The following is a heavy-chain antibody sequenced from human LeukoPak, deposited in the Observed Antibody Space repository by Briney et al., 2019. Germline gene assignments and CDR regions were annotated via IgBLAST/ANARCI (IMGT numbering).Heavy chain of an antibody. CDR1: GFTFTNAW. V-gene: IGHV3-15*01. D-gene: IGHD6-19*01. CDR3: TGTYSSAWPGIDY. J-gene: IGHJ4*02. CDR2: VKSKTDGGTT. Sequence: GGSLRLSCAASGFTFTNAWMSWARQAPGKGLEWVGRVKSKTDGGTTDYAAPVKGRFTISRDDSKSTLFLQMNSLKTEDTAVYYCTGTYSSAWPGIDYWGRGTLVTVSS.